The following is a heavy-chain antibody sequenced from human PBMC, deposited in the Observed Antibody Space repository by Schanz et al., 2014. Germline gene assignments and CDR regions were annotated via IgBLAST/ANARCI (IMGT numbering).Heavy chain of an antibody. CDR3: ARGSPENMIRGELDY. CDR1: GGTFSSYS. D-gene: IGHD3-10*01. J-gene: IGHJ4*02. CDR2: INPSGGGT. Sequence: QVQLVQSGAEVKKPGSSVKVSCKASGGTFSSYSISWVRQAPGQGLEWMGIINPSGGGTTYAQKFRGAVTLTTDTSTDTAYLELTSLRSEDTAVYYCARGSPENMIRGELDYWGQGTLVTVSS. V-gene: IGHV1-46*03.